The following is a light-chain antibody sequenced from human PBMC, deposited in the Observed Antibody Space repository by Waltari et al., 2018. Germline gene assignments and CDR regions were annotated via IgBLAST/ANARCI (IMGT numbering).Light chain of an antibody. CDR1: SSDVGGYNP. V-gene: IGLV2-14*01. CDR3: SSYTRANSYV. CDR2: EVI. Sequence: QSALTQPASVSGSPGQSITFSCTGSSSDVGGYNPVSWNQQHPGKAPKLMIYEVINRPSGVSNRFSGSKSGNTASLTISGLQAEDEADYYCSSYTRANSYVFGTGTKVTVL. J-gene: IGLJ1*01.